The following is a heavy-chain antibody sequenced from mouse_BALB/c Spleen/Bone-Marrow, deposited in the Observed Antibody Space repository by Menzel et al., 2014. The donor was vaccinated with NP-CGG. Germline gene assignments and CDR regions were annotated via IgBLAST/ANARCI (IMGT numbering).Heavy chain of an antibody. D-gene: IGHD2-14*01. CDR2: ISDGGSYT. J-gene: IGHJ4*01. Sequence: EVKLEESGGGLVKPGGSLKLSCAASGFTFSDYYMYWVRQTPEKRLEWVATISDGGSYTDYPGSVKGRFTVSRDNAKNNLYLQMSSLKSEDTAMYYRARTYRPFALDYWGQGTSVTVSS. CDR1: GFTFSDYY. V-gene: IGHV5-4*02. CDR3: ARTYRPFALDY.